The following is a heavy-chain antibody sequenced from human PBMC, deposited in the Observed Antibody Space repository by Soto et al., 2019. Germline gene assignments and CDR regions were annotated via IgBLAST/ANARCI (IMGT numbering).Heavy chain of an antibody. D-gene: IGHD2-15*01. J-gene: IGHJ4*02. CDR2: IWYDGSNK. V-gene: IGHV3-33*01. Sequence: QVQLVECGGGVVQPGRSLRLSCAASGFTFSSYGMHWVRQAPGKGLEWVAVIWYDGSNKYYADSVKGRFTISRDNSKNTLYLQMNSLRAEDRAVYYCARDGYCSGGSCYSVPVFDYWGQGTLVTVSS. CDR1: GFTFSSYG. CDR3: ARDGYCSGGSCYSVPVFDY.